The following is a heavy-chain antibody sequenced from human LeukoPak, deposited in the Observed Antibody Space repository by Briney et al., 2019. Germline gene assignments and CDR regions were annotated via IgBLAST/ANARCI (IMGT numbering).Heavy chain of an antibody. CDR3: VRGREAPYDMAIDY. CDR1: VGSFSVYY. V-gene: IGHV4-34*01. J-gene: IGHJ4*02. D-gene: IGHD3-9*01. Sequence: SETLSLTCAVYVGSFSVYYWSWIRPPPGKWLAWIGEINHSGSTNYNPSLKSRVTISVDTSKNQFSLKLSSVTAADTAVYYCVRGREAPYDMAIDYWGQGTLVTVSS. CDR2: INHSGST.